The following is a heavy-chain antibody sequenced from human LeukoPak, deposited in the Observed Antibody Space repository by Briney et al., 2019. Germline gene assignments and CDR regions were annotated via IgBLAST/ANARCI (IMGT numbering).Heavy chain of an antibody. Sequence: GGSLRLSCAGSGFTFRSYAMSWVRQAPGKGLEWVSAISGSGGSTYYADSVKGRFTISRDNSKNTLYLQMNSLRAEDTAVYYCAKVKVSSSSWHFDYWGQGTLVTVSS. V-gene: IGHV3-23*01. J-gene: IGHJ4*02. CDR1: GFTFRSYA. CDR3: AKVKVSSSSWHFDY. D-gene: IGHD6-13*01. CDR2: ISGSGGST.